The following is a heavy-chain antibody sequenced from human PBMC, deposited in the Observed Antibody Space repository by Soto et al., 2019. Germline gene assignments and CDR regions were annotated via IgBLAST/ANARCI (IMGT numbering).Heavy chain of an antibody. V-gene: IGHV4-59*08. CDR1: GGSIIRYY. J-gene: IGHJ6*01. D-gene: IGHD2-2*01. CDR3: ARLGGYCSTNSCYGYYGMGV. CDR2: IYYSWST. Sequence: SETLSLTCTVSGGSIIRYYWSWILQPPRKGLEWVGYIYYSWSTNYNPSLKSRVTISVDTSKNQFSLKLSSVTAADTAVYYCARLGGYCSTNSCYGYYGMGVWGEGTTVTVCS.